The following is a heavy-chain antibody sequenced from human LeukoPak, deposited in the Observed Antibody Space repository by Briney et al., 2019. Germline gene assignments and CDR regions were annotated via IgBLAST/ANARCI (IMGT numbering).Heavy chain of an antibody. V-gene: IGHV3-74*01. Sequence: GGSLRLSCAASGFTFSSYWMHWVRHAPGKGLVWVSRINSDGGSTSYADSVKGRFTISRDDAKNTLYLQMNSLRAEDTAVYYCARVIGIFDYWGQGTLVTVSS. D-gene: IGHD1-26*01. J-gene: IGHJ4*02. CDR1: GFTFSSYW. CDR2: INSDGGST. CDR3: ARVIGIFDY.